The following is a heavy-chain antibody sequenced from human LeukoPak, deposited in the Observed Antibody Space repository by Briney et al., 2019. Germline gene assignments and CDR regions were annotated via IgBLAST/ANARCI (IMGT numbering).Heavy chain of an antibody. CDR2: MNPNSGNT. CDR1: GYTFTSYD. V-gene: IGHV1-8*03. D-gene: IGHD3-9*01. Sequence: GASVKVSCKASGYTFTSYDINWVRQATGQGLEWMGWMNPNSGNTGYAQKFQGRATITRNTSISTAYMELSSLRSEDTAVYYCARDRDILTGYGFDYWGQGTLVTVSS. J-gene: IGHJ4*02. CDR3: ARDRDILTGYGFDY.